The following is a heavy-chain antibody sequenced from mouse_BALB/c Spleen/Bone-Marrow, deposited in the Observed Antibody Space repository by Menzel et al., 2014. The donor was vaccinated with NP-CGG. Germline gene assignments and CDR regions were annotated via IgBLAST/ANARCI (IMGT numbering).Heavy chain of an antibody. CDR3: ARHNYDGTWFAY. Sequence: EVQRVESGGGLVQPGGSLKLSCATSGFTFSDYYMYWVRQTPEKRLEWVAYISNGGGSTYYPDTVKGRFTISRDNAKNTLYLQMSRLKSEDTAMHYCARHNYDGTWFAYWGQGTLVTVSA. CDR2: ISNGGGST. CDR1: GFTFSDYY. V-gene: IGHV5-12*02. J-gene: IGHJ3*01. D-gene: IGHD2-4*01.